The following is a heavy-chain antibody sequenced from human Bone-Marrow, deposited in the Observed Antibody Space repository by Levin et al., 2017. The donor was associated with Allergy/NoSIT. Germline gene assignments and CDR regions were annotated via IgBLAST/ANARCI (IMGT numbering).Heavy chain of an antibody. CDR3: AREIGWELQGYLDY. V-gene: IGHV3-30*12. J-gene: IGHJ4*02. Sequence: GGSLRLSCAASRFTFSSFAMHWVRQAPGKGLEWVAGISSEGRNKYFSDLVKGRFTISRDNSKNIMFLQLNSLRVEDTAMYFCAREIGWELQGYLDYWGQGLQVTVSS. D-gene: IGHD1-7*01. CDR1: RFTFSSFA. CDR2: ISSEGRNK.